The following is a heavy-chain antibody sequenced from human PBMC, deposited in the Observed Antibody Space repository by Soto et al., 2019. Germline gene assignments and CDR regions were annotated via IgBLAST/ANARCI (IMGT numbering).Heavy chain of an antibody. D-gene: IGHD2-2*01. Sequence: QVQLVQSGAEVKKPGSSVKVSCKASGGTFSSYAISWVRQAPGQGLEWMGGIIPIFGTANYAQKFQGRVTITADESTSTAYMELSSLRSEDTAVYYCARREGYCISTSCYAFDIWGQGTMVTVCS. CDR1: GGTFSSYA. CDR2: IIPIFGTA. V-gene: IGHV1-69*12. J-gene: IGHJ3*02. CDR3: ARREGYCISTSCYAFDI.